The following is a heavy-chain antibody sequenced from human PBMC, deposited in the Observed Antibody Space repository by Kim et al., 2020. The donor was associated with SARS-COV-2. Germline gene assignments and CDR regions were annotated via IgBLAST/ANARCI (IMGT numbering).Heavy chain of an antibody. CDR2: LNPSSGGA. J-gene: IGHJ1*01. CDR1: GYDFAGYY. CDR3: ARDSRPRHFYDTSEQY. Sequence: ASVKVSCKASGYDFAGYYIQWVRQTPRHGLEWMGWLNPSSGGANYAVNFQGRVAFSRDTSISTAFMELSRLTSDDTAVYYCARDSRPRHFYDTSEQYWG. D-gene: IGHD3-22*01. V-gene: IGHV1-2*02.